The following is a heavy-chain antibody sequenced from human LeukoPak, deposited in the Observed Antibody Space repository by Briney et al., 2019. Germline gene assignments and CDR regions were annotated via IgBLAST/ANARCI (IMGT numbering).Heavy chain of an antibody. Sequence: SETLSLTCAVYGGSFSGYYWSWIRQPPGKGLEWIGEINHSGSTNYNPSLKSRVTISVDTSRNQFSLKLSSVTAADTAVYYCARHRNYYGSGSYYRYFDYWGQGTLVTVSS. CDR2: INHSGST. CDR1: GGSFSGYY. V-gene: IGHV4-34*01. D-gene: IGHD3-10*01. CDR3: ARHRNYYGSGSYYRYFDY. J-gene: IGHJ4*02.